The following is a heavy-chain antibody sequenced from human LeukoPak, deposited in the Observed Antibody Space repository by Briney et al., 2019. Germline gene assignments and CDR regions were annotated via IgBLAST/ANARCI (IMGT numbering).Heavy chain of an antibody. CDR3: GRALGSPLDY. Sequence: PGGSLRLSCAASGFSFSSDWMHWVRHVPGEGLVWVSRINSDGSSTAYADSVKGRFTISRDNAKNTVYLQMKSLRVEDTAVYYCGRALGSPLDYWGQGTLVTVSS. V-gene: IGHV3-74*01. CDR2: INSDGSST. CDR1: GFSFSSDW. D-gene: IGHD1-26*01. J-gene: IGHJ4*02.